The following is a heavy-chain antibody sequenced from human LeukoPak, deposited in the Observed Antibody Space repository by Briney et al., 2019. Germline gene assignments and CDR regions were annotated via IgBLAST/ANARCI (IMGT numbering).Heavy chain of an antibody. CDR2: LKSDSDGGTT. CDR3: TTPPD. V-gene: IGHV3-15*01. CDR1: GITIGSAW. J-gene: IGHJ4*02. Sequence: PGGSLRLSCEASGITIGSAWMSWVRQPPGKGFEYVARLKSDSDGGTTDHAAPVKGRFTISRDDSKNTLYLQMNSLTIEDTAVYYCTTPPDWGQGTLVTVSP.